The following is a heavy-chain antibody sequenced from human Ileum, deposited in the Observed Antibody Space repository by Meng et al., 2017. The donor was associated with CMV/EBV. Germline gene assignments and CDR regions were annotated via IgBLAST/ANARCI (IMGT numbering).Heavy chain of an antibody. CDR2: IYTSGST. V-gene: IGHV4-4*07. Sequence: VKLTGSGPALLQLAATLSLTCTLSGGSISSYHWSWIRQPAGKGLEWIGRIYTSGSTNYNPSLKSRVTMSVDTSKNQFSLKLSSVTAADTAVYYCARADDSSGYCFDYWGQGTLVTVSS. CDR3: ARADDSSGYCFDY. J-gene: IGHJ4*02. D-gene: IGHD3-22*01. CDR1: GGSISSYH.